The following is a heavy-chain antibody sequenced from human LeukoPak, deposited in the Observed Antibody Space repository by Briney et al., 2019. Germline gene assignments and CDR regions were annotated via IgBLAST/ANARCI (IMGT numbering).Heavy chain of an antibody. CDR3: AKARSSWVVSWARSGWFSDY. CDR1: GFTVSSNY. J-gene: IGHJ4*02. D-gene: IGHD6-19*01. V-gene: IGHV3-30*18. Sequence: GGSLRLSCAASGFTVSSNYMSWVRQAPGKGLEWVAVISYDGSNKYYADSVKGRFTISRDNSKNTLYLQMNSLRAEDTAVYYCAKARSSWVVSWARSGWFSDYWGQGTLVTVSS. CDR2: ISYDGSNK.